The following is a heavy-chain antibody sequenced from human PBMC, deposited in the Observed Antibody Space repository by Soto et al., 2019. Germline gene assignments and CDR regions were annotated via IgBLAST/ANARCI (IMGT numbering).Heavy chain of an antibody. CDR3: ARDRMITFGGVIVTYYGMDV. CDR2: ISYDGSNK. CDR1: GFTFSIYG. J-gene: IGHJ6*02. Sequence: RGSLRLSCAASGFTFSIYGMHWVRQAPGNGLESVAVISYDGSNKYYADSVKGRFTISRDNSKNTLYLQMNSLRAEDTAVYYCARDRMITFGGVIVTYYGMDVWGQGTTVTVSS. D-gene: IGHD3-16*02. V-gene: IGHV3-30-3*01.